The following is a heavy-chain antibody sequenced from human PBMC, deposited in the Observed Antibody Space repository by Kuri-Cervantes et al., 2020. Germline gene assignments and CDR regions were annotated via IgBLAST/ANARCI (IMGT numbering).Heavy chain of an antibody. V-gene: IGHV3-9*01. Sequence: SLKISCAASGFTFDDYAMHWVRQAPGNGLEWVSGISWNSGSIGYADSVKGRFTISRDNAKNSLYLQMNSLRAEDTAVYYCARDRRGFYYDSSGYYLDYWGQGTLVTVSS. CDR2: ISWNSGSI. CDR1: GFTFDDYA. D-gene: IGHD3-22*01. J-gene: IGHJ4*02. CDR3: ARDRRGFYYDSSGYYLDY.